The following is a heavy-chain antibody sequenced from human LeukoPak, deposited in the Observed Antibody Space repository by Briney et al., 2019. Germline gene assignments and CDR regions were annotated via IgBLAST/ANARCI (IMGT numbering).Heavy chain of an antibody. Sequence: GGSLRLSCAASGFTVSSSYMTWVRQAPGKGLEWVSVIYSGGSTYYADSVKGRFTISRDNAKNSLYLQMNSLRAEDTAVYYCTRGLTGRSSDYWGQGTLVTVSS. CDR3: TRGLTGRSSDY. J-gene: IGHJ4*02. V-gene: IGHV3-53*01. CDR1: GFTVSSSY. CDR2: IYSGGST. D-gene: IGHD3-16*01.